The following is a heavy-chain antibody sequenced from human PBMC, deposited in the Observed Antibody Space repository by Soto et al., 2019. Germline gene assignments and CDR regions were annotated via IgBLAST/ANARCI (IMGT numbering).Heavy chain of an antibody. CDR2: ISSSSSYI. CDR1: GFTFSIYS. CDR3: ARDTYYYGSGSYSP. D-gene: IGHD3-10*01. J-gene: IGHJ5*02. Sequence: GGSLRLSCAASGFTFSIYSMNWVRQAPGKGLEWVSSISSSSSYIYYADSVKGRLTISRDNAKNSLYLQMNSLRAEDTAVYYCARDTYYYGSGSYSPWGQGTLVTVSS. V-gene: IGHV3-21*01.